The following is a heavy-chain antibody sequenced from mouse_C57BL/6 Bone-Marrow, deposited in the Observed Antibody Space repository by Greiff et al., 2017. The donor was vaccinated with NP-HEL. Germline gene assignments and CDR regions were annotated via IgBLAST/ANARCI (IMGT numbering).Heavy chain of an antibody. J-gene: IGHJ1*03. CDR1: GYTFTSYW. D-gene: IGHD4-1*01. CDR3: ARGDWGNWYFDV. V-gene: IGHV1-69*01. Sequence: QVQLQQPGAELVMPGASVKLSCKASGYTFTSYWMHWVKQRPGQGLEWIGEIDPSDSYTNYNQKFKGKSTLTVDKSSSTAYMQLSRLTSEDSAVYYCARGDWGNWYFDVWGTGTTVTVSS. CDR2: IDPSDSYT.